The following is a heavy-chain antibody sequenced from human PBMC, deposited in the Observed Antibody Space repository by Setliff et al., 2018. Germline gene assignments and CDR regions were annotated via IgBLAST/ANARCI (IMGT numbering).Heavy chain of an antibody. J-gene: IGHJ2*01. CDR3: ARGGYNNFWSGYYTGISDWYLDL. CDR1: GYSFTDYY. Sequence: ASVKVSCKASGYSFTDYYMHWVRQVPGRGLEWMGWINPKSGGTRYAQKFQGRVTMTRDTSISTAYMELSSLRSDDTAVYYCARGGYNNFWSGYYTGISDWYLDLWGRGTLVTVSS. V-gene: IGHV1-2*02. CDR2: INPKSGGT. D-gene: IGHD3-3*01.